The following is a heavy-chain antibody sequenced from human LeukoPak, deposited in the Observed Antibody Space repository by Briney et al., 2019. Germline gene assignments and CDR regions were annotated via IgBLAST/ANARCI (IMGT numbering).Heavy chain of an antibody. Sequence: SETLSLTCAVYGGSFSGYYWSWIRQPPGKGLEGIGEINHSGSTNYNPSLKSRVTISVDTSKNQFSLKLSSVTAADTAVYYCARVQPLALNWFDPWGQGTLVTVSS. V-gene: IGHV4-34*01. J-gene: IGHJ5*02. CDR2: INHSGST. CDR1: GGSFSGYY. D-gene: IGHD6-13*01. CDR3: ARVQPLALNWFDP.